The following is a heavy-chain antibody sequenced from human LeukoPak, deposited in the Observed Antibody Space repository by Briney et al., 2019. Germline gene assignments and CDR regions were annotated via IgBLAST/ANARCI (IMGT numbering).Heavy chain of an antibody. J-gene: IGHJ6*03. D-gene: IGHD4-23*01. CDR3: ARGVTLGSNMDV. V-gene: IGHV3-9*01. CDR2: ISWNSGSI. CDR1: GFTFDDYA. Sequence: GGSLRLSCAASGFTFDDYAMHWVRQAPGKGLEWVSGISWNSGSIGYADSVKGRFTISRDNAKNSLYLQMNSLRAEDTAVYYCARGVTLGSNMDVWGKGTTVTVSS.